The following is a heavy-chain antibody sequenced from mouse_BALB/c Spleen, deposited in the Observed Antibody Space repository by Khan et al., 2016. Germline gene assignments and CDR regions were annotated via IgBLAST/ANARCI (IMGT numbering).Heavy chain of an antibody. Sequence: VQLQESAVELAGPGASVKMSCRASGYTFISHTLHWITQRHGQGMEWIGYIVPRSGYTDYNQKFKERTTLTADKSSNTAYMQLNSLTSEDSAVYYCVREVIITAIFDYWGQGTTLTVSS. CDR3: VREVIITAIFDY. CDR2: IVPRSGYT. D-gene: IGHD1-2*01. J-gene: IGHJ2*01. CDR1: GYTFISHT. V-gene: IGHV1-4*02.